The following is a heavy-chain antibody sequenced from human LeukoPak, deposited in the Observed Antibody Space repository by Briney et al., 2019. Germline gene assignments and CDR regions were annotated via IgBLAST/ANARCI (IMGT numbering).Heavy chain of an antibody. CDR1: GGSISSSSYY. CDR3: ARPKGHYYFDY. Sequence: SETLSLTCTVSGGSISSSSYYWGWIRQPPGKGLEWIGSIYYSGSTYYNPSLKSRVTISVDTSKNQFSLKLSSVTAADTAVYYCARPKGHYYFDYWGQGTLVTVSS. CDR2: IYYSGST. J-gene: IGHJ4*02. V-gene: IGHV4-39*01.